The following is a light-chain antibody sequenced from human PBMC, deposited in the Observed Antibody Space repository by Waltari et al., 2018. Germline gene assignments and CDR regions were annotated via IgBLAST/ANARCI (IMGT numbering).Light chain of an antibody. CDR2: EVT. V-gene: IGLV2-23*02. CDR3: CSDAGSGTYV. J-gene: IGLJ1*01. Sequence: QSALTQPASVSGSPGQSITISCTGTSSDTGKYNSVSWYQHLPGKVPKVMISEVTKRPSGVSNRFSGSKSGNTASLTISGLQADDEAEYYCCSDAGSGTYVFGTGTKLTV. CDR1: SSDTGKYNS.